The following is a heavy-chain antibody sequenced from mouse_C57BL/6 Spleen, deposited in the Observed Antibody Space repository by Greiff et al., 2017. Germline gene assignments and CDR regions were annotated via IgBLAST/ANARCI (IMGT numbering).Heavy chain of an antibody. J-gene: IGHJ2*01. CDR2: ISSGGSYT. Sequence: DVKLVESGGDLVKPGGSLKLSCAASGFTFSSYGMSWVRQTPDKRLEWVATISSGGSYTYYPDSVKGRFTISRDNAKNTLYLQMSSLKSEDTAMYYCARHTDSYYFDYWGQGTTLTVSS. CDR3: ARHTDSYYFDY. V-gene: IGHV5-6*02. CDR1: GFTFSSYG. D-gene: IGHD5-1-1*01.